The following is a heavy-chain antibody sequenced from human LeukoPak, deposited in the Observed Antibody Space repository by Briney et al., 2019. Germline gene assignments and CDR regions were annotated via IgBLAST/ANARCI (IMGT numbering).Heavy chain of an antibody. CDR1: GGSISSSSYY. CDR3: ARERRSLRAFDI. CDR2: IYYSGST. Sequence: SETLSLTCTVSGGSISSSSYYWGWIRQPPGKGLEWIGSIYYSGSTYYNPSLKSRVTISVDTSKNQFSLKLSSVTAADTAVYYCARERRSLRAFDIWGQGTTVTVSS. D-gene: IGHD6-13*01. J-gene: IGHJ3*02. V-gene: IGHV4-39*02.